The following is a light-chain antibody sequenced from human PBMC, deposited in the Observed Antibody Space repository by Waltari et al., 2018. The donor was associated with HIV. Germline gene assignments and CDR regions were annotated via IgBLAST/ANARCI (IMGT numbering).Light chain of an antibody. V-gene: IGLV2-14*03. Sequence: QSALPQPASVSGSPGQSIPISCPATSGDGVNSHYFSWYQQYPGKAPKLLIYNVSNRPSGVSNRFSGSKSDNTASLTISGLQAEDEADYYCNSYTNNITLVFGTGTKVTIL. CDR1: SGDGVNSHY. CDR3: NSYTNNITLV. J-gene: IGLJ1*01. CDR2: NVS.